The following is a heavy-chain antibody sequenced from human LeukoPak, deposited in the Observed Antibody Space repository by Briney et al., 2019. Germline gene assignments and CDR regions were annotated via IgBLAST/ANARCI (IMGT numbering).Heavy chain of an antibody. CDR3: ASPPAHYNWNYHRFDY. CDR2: IIPIFGTA. J-gene: IGHJ4*02. CDR1: GGTFSSYA. V-gene: IGHV1-69*06. D-gene: IGHD1-7*01. Sequence: SVKVSCKASGGTFSSYAISWVRQAPRQGLEWMGGIIPIFGTANYAQKFQGRVTITADKSTSTAYMELSSLRSEDTAVYYCASPPAHYNWNYHRFDYWGQGTLVTVSS.